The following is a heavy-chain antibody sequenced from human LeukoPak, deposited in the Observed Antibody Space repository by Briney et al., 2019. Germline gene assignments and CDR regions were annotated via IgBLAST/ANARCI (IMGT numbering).Heavy chain of an antibody. D-gene: IGHD3-10*01. CDR1: GFTLSSYA. Sequence: SGGSLRLSCAASGFTLSSYAMSWVRQGPGKGLEWVSATSSSDPGTYYADSVRGRFTISRDNSKNTLYLQMNSLRAEDTAVYYCAKGGSAMALWFGELLRYFDYWGQGTLVTVSS. V-gene: IGHV3-23*01. CDR2: TSSSDPGT. CDR3: AKGGSAMALWFGELLRYFDY. J-gene: IGHJ4*02.